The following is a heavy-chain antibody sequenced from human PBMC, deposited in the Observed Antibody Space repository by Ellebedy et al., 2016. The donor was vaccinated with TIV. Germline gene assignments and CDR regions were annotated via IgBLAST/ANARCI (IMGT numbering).Heavy chain of an antibody. V-gene: IGHV3-33*08. Sequence: GGSLRLSCAASGFTFSSYGMHWVRQAPGKGLEWVAVIWYDGSNKYYADSVKGRFTISRDNSKNTLYLQMNSLRAEDTAVYYCASELSTMIVDGDGAFDIWGQGTMVTVPS. CDR2: IWYDGSNK. J-gene: IGHJ3*02. CDR3: ASELSTMIVDGDGAFDI. CDR1: GFTFSSYG. D-gene: IGHD3-22*01.